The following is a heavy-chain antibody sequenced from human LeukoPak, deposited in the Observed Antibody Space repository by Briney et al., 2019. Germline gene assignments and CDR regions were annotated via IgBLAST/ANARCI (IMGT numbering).Heavy chain of an antibody. CDR2: IYYSGST. CDR1: GGSISSGDYY. J-gene: IGHJ4*02. Sequence: SETLSLTCTVSGGSISSGDYYWSWIRQPPGKGLEWIGYIYYSGSTYYNPSLKSRVTISVDTSKNQFSLKLSSVTAADTAVYYCARAKWELLGDYWGQGTLVTVSS. CDR3: ARAKWELLGDY. V-gene: IGHV4-30-4*01. D-gene: IGHD1-26*01.